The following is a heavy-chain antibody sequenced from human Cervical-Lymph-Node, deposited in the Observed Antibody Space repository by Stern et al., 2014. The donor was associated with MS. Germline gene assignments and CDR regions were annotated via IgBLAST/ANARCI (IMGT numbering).Heavy chain of an antibody. CDR1: GFIFSTFW. D-gene: IGHD1-14*01. Sequence: VQLVESGGGLVQPGGSLTLSCAASGFIFSTFWMHWVRQAPGKGLALVSRINRDGSDTVYADSVKGRFTISRDDAENTLYLQMNSLGVEDTGVYYCARDFNRGLDVWGQGTTVTVSS. CDR3: ARDFNRGLDV. V-gene: IGHV3-74*01. J-gene: IGHJ6*02. CDR2: INRDGSDT.